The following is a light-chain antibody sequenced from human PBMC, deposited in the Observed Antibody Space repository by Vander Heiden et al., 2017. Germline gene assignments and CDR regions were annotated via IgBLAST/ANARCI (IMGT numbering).Light chain of an antibody. J-gene: IGKJ2*01. CDR2: WVS. Sequence: DIVMAQSPDSLTLSLGERATINCTSSQSIFSRSNSPSHWACYQLTPGPPPQLLIYWVSTRESGVPARFSGSGSGTDFSLTIRSIQAEDLAVYYCQQYYSTPYTFGQGPKLEIK. CDR3: QQYYSTPYT. CDR1: QSIFSRSNSPSH. V-gene: IGKV4-1*01.